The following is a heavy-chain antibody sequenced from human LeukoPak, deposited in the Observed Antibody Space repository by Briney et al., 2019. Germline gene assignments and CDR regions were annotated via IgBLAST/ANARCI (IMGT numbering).Heavy chain of an antibody. Sequence: GASVKVSCKASGYTFTSYGISWVRQAPGQGLEWMGWISPFNGNTNYAQKVQGRVTMTTDTSTSTAYMELSSLRSEDTAVYYCARVSLIPVRQTGGGIDYWGQGTLVTVSS. J-gene: IGHJ4*02. D-gene: IGHD2-2*01. CDR3: ARVSLIPVRQTGGGIDY. CDR2: ISPFNGNT. CDR1: GYTFTSYG. V-gene: IGHV1-18*01.